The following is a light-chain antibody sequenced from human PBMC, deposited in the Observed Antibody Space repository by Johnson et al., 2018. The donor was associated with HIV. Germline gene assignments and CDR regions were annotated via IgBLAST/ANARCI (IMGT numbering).Light chain of an antibody. CDR3: GTWDSSLSAYV. CDR1: SSNIGNNY. J-gene: IGLJ1*01. V-gene: IGLV1-51*01. CDR2: DNN. Sequence: SVLTQPPSVSAAPGQKVTISCSGSSSNIGNNYVSWYQQLPGTAPKLLIYDNNKRPSGIPDRFSGSKSGTSATLGITGLQTGDEVDYYCGTWDSSLSAYVFGTGTKVTVV.